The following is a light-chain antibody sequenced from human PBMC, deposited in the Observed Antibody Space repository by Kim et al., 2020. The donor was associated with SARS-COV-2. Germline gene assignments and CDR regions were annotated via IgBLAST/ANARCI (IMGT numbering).Light chain of an antibody. V-gene: IGKV2-30*01. J-gene: IGKJ4*01. CDR1: QSFVFSDGKTY. CDR3: MYGTHWPPSFT. Sequence: VIMTQSPLSLPVTLGQPASISCRSSQSFVFSDGKTYLNWFHQRPGQSPRRLIYKVSNRDSGVPDRFSGSGSGTDFTLKISRVEAEDVGVYYCMYGTHWPPSFTFGGGTKVDIK. CDR2: KVS.